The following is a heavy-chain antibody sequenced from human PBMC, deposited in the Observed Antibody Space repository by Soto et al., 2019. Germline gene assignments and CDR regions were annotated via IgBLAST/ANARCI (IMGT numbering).Heavy chain of an antibody. D-gene: IGHD3-22*01. CDR3: ARQIYDSDTGPNFQYYFDS. Sequence: GESLKISCKGAGYSFAGYLITWVRQKPGKGLEWMGRIDPSDSQTYYSPSFRGHVTISVTKSITTVFLQWSSLRASDTAMYYCARQIYDSDTGPNFQYYFDSWGRGTPVTVS. V-gene: IGHV5-10-1*01. CDR1: GYSFAGYL. CDR2: IDPSDSQT. J-gene: IGHJ4*02.